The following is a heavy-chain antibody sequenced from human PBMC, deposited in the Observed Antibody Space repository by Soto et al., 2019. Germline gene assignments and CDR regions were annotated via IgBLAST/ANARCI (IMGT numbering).Heavy chain of an antibody. CDR1: GFTFDDYA. Sequence: EVQLVESGGDSVQPGRSLRLSCAASGFTFDDYAMHWVRQDPGKGLEWVSGISWNSRIIAYADSVKGRFAISRDNAQKSLYLEMYSLRPEDTALYYCAKGSLITFGGVPHAFDMWGQGTMVTVSS. V-gene: IGHV3-9*01. CDR2: ISWNSRII. J-gene: IGHJ3*02. CDR3: AKGSLITFGGVPHAFDM. D-gene: IGHD3-16*01.